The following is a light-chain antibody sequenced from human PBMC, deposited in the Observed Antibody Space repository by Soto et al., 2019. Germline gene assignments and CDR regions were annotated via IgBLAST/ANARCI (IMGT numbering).Light chain of an antibody. J-gene: IGLJ1*01. CDR1: SSNIGNNY. Sequence: QSVLTQPPSVSAAPGQKVTISFSGSSSNIGNNYVSWYQQLPGTAPKLLIYDNNKRPSGIPDRFSGSKSGTSATLGITGLQTGDEADYYCGTWDSSLSAVVFGTGTKVTVL. CDR2: DNN. V-gene: IGLV1-51*01. CDR3: GTWDSSLSAVV.